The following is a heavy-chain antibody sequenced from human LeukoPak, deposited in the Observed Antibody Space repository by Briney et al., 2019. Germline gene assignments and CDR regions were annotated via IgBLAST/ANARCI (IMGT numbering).Heavy chain of an antibody. CDR2: ISAYNGNT. V-gene: IGHV1-18*01. D-gene: IGHD4-17*01. Sequence: ASVTVSCKASGYTFTSYGISWVRQAPGQGLEWMGWISAYNGNTNYAQKLQGRVTMTTDTSTSTAYMELRSLRSDDTAVYYCARDLTTVTDWYFDLWGRGTLVTVSS. CDR1: GYTFTSYG. J-gene: IGHJ2*01. CDR3: ARDLTTVTDWYFDL.